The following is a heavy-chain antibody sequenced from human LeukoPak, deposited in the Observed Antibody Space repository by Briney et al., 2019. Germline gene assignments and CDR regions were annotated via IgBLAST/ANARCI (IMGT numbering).Heavy chain of an antibody. D-gene: IGHD5-12*01. J-gene: IGHJ3*02. CDR3: ARDLSVARLVDAFDI. CDR2: ISAYDGNT. V-gene: IGHV1-18*01. Sequence: ASVKVSCKASGYTFTSYGISWVRQAPGQGLEWMGWISAYDGNTNYAQKLQGRVTMTTDTSTSTAYMELRSLRSDDTAVYYCARDLSVARLVDAFDIWGQGTMVTVSS. CDR1: GYTFTSYG.